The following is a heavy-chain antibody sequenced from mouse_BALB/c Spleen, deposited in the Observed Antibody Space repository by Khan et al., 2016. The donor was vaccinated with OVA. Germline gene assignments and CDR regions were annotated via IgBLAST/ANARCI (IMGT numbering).Heavy chain of an antibody. CDR1: DYMFTTYW. J-gene: IGHJ3*01. CDR2: INPSTGYT. Sequence: QVQLKESGAELAKPGASVKMSCKAFDYMFTTYWTHWVKQRPGQGLEWIGYINPSTGYTEYNQKFKDKATLTADKSSSTAYMQLSSLTSEDTAVYYCANHGSSSAWFAYWGQGTLVTVSA. V-gene: IGHV1-7*01. D-gene: IGHD1-1*01. CDR3: ANHGSSSAWFAY.